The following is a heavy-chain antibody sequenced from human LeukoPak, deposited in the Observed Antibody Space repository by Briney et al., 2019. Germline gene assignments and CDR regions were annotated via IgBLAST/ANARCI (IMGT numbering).Heavy chain of an antibody. D-gene: IGHD4-23*01. CDR3: ARGATVITDWYFDL. CDR2: INPSGGST. CDR1: GGTFSSYA. J-gene: IGHJ2*01. Sequence: ASVKVSCKASGGTFSSYAISWVRQAPGQGLEWMGIINPSGGSTSYAQKFQDRVTMTRDMSTSTVYMELSSLRSEDTAVYYCARGATVITDWYFDLWGRGTLVTVSS. V-gene: IGHV1-46*01.